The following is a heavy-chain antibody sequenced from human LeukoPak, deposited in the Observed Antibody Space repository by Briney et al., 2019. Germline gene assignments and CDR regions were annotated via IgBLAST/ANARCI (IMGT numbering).Heavy chain of an antibody. CDR1: GFTFSTFG. Sequence: GGALRLSCATAGFTFSTFGIHWVRQTPGKGLEWAAAIQSDGSKQYYGDSVKGRFTISRDSSKNTVYLQMNSLRDEDTAVYYCARDVDTSSHSSQLDPWGQGTLVTVSS. V-gene: IGHV3-33*01. CDR2: IQSDGSKQ. J-gene: IGHJ5*02. D-gene: IGHD5-18*01. CDR3: ARDVDTSSHSSQLDP.